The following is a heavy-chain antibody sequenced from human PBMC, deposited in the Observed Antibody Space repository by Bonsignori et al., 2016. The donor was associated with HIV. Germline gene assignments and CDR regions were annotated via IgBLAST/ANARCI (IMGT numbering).Heavy chain of an antibody. J-gene: IGHJ5*02. V-gene: IGHV1-69*01. CDR2: VIPIFGRT. Sequence: WVRQAPGQGLEWMGGVIPIFGRTDYSQKFQGRVTITADESTSTVYMDLSSLRYEDTAVYYCARDVVVPAVSLGGNWFDPWGQGTLVTVSS. D-gene: IGHD2-2*01. CDR3: ARDVVVPAVSLGGNWFDP.